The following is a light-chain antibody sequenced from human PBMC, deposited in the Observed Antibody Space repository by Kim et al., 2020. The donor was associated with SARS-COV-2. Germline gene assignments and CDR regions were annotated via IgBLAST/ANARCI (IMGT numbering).Light chain of an antibody. J-gene: IGKJ1*01. Sequence: DIQMTQSPSSLSASLGDGVTITCRATQDIGNYLAWYQQKPGEPPKLLIYSASTLQSGVPSRFGGRGSGTDFTLTISSLQPEDVATYYCQKYDSAPWTFGQETKVEIE. V-gene: IGKV1-27*01. CDR1: QDIGNY. CDR2: SAS. CDR3: QKYDSAPWT.